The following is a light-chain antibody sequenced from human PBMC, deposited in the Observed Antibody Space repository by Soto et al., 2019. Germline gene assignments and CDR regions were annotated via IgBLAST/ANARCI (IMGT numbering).Light chain of an antibody. V-gene: IGLV1-40*01. J-gene: IGLJ1*01. CDR1: YSNIGSSHD. Sequence: QSVLTQPPSVSGAPGQRVTISCTGTYSNIGSSHDVHWYQHVAGPAPKLIIFGHVDRPSGVPDRFSGSTSGTSASLSVPGLQSPYEAAYYCQPLDLRLNAYVCATEAKVTVL. CDR3: QPLDLRLNAYV. CDR2: GHV.